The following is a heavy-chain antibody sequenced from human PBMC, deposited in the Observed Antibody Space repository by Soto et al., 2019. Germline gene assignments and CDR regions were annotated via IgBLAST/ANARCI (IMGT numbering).Heavy chain of an antibody. D-gene: IGHD6-6*01. CDR2: IDPSDSYT. CDR3: ASPGGPARSYYGLDV. Sequence: GESLKISCKGSGYSFTSYWISWVRQMPGKGLEWMGRIDPSDSYTNCSPSFQGHVTISADKSISTAYLQWSSLKASGTAMYYCASPGGPARSYYGLDVWGQGTTVTVS. J-gene: IGHJ6*02. V-gene: IGHV5-10-1*01. CDR1: GYSFTSYW.